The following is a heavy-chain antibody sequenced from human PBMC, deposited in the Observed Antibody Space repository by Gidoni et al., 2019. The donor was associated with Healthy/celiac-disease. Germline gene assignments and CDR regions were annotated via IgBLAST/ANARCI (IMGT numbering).Heavy chain of an antibody. CDR2: IYYSGST. D-gene: IGHD3-10*01. CDR1: RGSTISGDYY. CDR3: ARGGGSGSYYPHLDY. Sequence: QVQLQESRPGLVPPSQTLSLTCTVSRGSTISGDYYWSWIRQPPGKGLEWIGYIYYSGSTYYNPSLKSRVTISVDTSKNQFSLKLSSGTAADTAVYYCARGGGSGSYYPHLDYWGQGTLVTVSS. V-gene: IGHV4-30-4*01. J-gene: IGHJ4*02.